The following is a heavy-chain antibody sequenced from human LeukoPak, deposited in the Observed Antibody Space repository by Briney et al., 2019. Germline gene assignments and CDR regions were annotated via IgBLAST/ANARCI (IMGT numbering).Heavy chain of an antibody. Sequence: GASVKVSCKASGYTFTGYYMHWVRQAPGQGLEWMGRIIPILGIANYAQKFQGRVTITADKSTSTAYMELSSLRSEDTAVYYCARSSPSQRLPEGHYWGQGTLVTVSS. CDR1: GYTFTGYY. CDR2: IIPILGIA. D-gene: IGHD6-25*01. CDR3: ARSSPSQRLPEGHY. J-gene: IGHJ4*02. V-gene: IGHV1-69*02.